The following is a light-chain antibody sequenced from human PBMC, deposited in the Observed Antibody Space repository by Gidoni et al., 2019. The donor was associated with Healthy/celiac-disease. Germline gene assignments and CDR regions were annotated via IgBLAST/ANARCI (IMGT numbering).Light chain of an antibody. J-gene: IGKJ4*01. V-gene: IGKV1-NL1*01. CDR2: ATS. CDR3: QQYYNTLALT. CDR1: QGISNS. Sequence: DLPMTPSPSSLSASIGDRVTITCRASQGISNSLTWYQQKPGKAPKLLLYATSKLESGVPSRFSGSGSGTDYTLTISSLQPEDFATYYCQQYYNTLALTFGGGTKVEIK.